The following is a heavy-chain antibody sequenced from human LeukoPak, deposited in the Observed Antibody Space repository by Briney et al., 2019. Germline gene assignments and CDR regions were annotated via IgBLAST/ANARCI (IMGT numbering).Heavy chain of an antibody. Sequence: EASVKVSCKASGYTFTGHYVHWLRQAPGQGLEWMGWISPNSGDRHYVQSFQGRVTMASDTSISTAYMELTRLTSDDTAVYYCARGAYGGNADAFDIWGQGTLVTVSS. CDR1: GYTFTGHY. CDR2: ISPNSGDR. CDR3: ARGAYGGNADAFDI. J-gene: IGHJ3*02. D-gene: IGHD4-23*01. V-gene: IGHV1-2*02.